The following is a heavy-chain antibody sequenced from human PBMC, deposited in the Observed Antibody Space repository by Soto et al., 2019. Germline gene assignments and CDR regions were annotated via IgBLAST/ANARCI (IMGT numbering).Heavy chain of an antibody. J-gene: IGHJ5*02. D-gene: IGHD3-9*01. V-gene: IGHV3-30-3*01. CDR1: GFTFRSYA. Sequence: ESGGGVVQPGRSLRLSCAASGFTFRSYAMHWVRQAPGKGLEWVAFMSHDGSDKFYADSVEGRFTISRDNSKNTLFLQMNSLGADDTAVYYCSGILTGYYIAWGQGTLVTVSS. CDR3: SGILTGYYIA. CDR2: MSHDGSDK.